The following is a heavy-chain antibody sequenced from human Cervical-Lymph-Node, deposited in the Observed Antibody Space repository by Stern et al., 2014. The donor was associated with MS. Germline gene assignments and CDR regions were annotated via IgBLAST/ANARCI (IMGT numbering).Heavy chain of an antibody. CDR1: GYTFSNFG. CDR3: ARDGHYATTYFDH. Sequence: QVQLVQSGPEVKKPGASVKVSCKASGYTFSNFGISWVRQAPGQGLEWMGWIGAFHGNTKYARKLQGRVSMPTDTSTRTAYMELTSLASDDTAVYYCARDGHYATTYFDHWGQGTLVTVSS. V-gene: IGHV1-18*01. J-gene: IGHJ4*02. CDR2: IGAFHGNT. D-gene: IGHD2-8*01.